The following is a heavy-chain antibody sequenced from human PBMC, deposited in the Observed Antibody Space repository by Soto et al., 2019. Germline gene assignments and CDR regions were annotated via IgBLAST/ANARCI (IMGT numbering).Heavy chain of an antibody. V-gene: IGHV4-4*07. CDR1: GDSIGRFY. CDR3: ARDLSGTGLDI. Sequence: SETLYLTCNVSGDSIGRFYWSWIRQSAGKGLEWIGRVYSTGGVTYNPALKGRVTISLDRSNNHISLEMSSVTAADTAVYFCARDLSGTGLDIWGRGTRVTVSS. J-gene: IGHJ6*02. CDR2: VYSTGGV. D-gene: IGHD1-26*01.